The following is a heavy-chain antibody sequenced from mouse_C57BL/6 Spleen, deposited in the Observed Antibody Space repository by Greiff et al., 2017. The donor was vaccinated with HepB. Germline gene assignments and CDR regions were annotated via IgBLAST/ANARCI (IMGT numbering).Heavy chain of an antibody. J-gene: IGHJ3*01. CDR1: GYSFTGYY. V-gene: IGHV1-42*01. D-gene: IGHD4-1*01. Sequence: VQLKESGPELVKPGASVKISCKASGYSFTGYYMNWVKQSPEKSLEWIGEINPSTGGTTYNQKFKAKATLTVDKSSSTAYMQLKSLTSEDSAVYYCAKTGRAWFAYWGQGTLVTVSA. CDR3: AKTGRAWFAY. CDR2: INPSTGGT.